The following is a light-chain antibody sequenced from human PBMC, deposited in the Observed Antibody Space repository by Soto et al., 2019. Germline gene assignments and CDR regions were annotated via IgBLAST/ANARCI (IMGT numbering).Light chain of an antibody. CDR2: DAS. CDR1: HSVNTW. Sequence: DIQMTQSPSTVSASVGDRVTITCQASHSVNTWLAWYQQKPGRAPVLLIHDASRLENGVPSRFSGSGSGTEFSPTINSLQPEDFATYYCQVYDSHSVAFGQGTRVEIK. CDR3: QVYDSHSVA. V-gene: IGKV1-5*01. J-gene: IGKJ2*01.